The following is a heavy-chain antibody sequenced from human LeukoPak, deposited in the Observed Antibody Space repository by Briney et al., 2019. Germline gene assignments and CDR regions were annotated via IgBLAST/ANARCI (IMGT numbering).Heavy chain of an antibody. CDR1: GFTFSSYA. CDR2: ISSSGSTI. J-gene: IGHJ4*02. D-gene: IGHD3-22*01. Sequence: GGSLRLSCAASGFTFSSYAMSWIRQAPGKGLEWVSYISSSGSTIYYADSVKGRFTISRDNAKNSLYLQMNSLRAEDTAVYYCASHLDYYDSSGYPKRSWYYFDYWGQGTLVTVSS. CDR3: ASHLDYYDSSGYPKRSWYYFDY. V-gene: IGHV3-11*01.